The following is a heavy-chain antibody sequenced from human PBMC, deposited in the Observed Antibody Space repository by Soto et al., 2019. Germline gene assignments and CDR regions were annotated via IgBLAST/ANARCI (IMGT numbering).Heavy chain of an antibody. CDR2: IWDDGDNK. D-gene: IGHD3-10*01. CDR1: GFAFSDHG. CDR3: ARDAGVRGAIIDYLDS. J-gene: IGHJ4*02. Sequence: QVNLVESGGGVVRPGTSLRLSCGASGFAFSDHGMHWVRQAPDRGLEWVGIIWDDGDNKFYGDSVKGRFTISRDNSKNTLSLDMTGLTTDETAIYYCARDAGVRGAIIDYLDSCGQGTLVTVSS. V-gene: IGHV3-33*01.